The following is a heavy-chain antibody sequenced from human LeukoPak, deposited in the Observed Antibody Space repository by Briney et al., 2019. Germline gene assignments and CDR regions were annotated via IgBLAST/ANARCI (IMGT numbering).Heavy chain of an antibody. CDR1: GFTFSSYS. CDR2: ISSSSYI. CDR3: AREWGYYDSSGFDY. J-gene: IGHJ4*02. D-gene: IGHD3-22*01. V-gene: IGHV3-21*01. Sequence: PGGSLRLSCAASGFTFSSYSMNWVRQAPGKGLEWVSSISSSSYIYYADSVKGRFTISRDNAKNSLYLQMNSLRAEDTAVYYCAREWGYYDSSGFDYWGQGTLVTVSS.